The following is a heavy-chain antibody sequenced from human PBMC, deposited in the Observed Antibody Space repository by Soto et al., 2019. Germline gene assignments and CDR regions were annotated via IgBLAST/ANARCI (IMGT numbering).Heavy chain of an antibody. CDR3: ARARGDYSSFNWFDP. Sequence: SETLSLTCTVSGGSISSYYWSWIRQPPGKGLEWIGYIYYSGSTNYNPSLKSRVTISVDTSKNQFSLKLSSVTAADTAVYYCARARGDYSSFNWFDPWGQGTLVTVSS. CDR1: GGSISSYY. CDR2: IYYSGST. D-gene: IGHD6-6*01. V-gene: IGHV4-59*01. J-gene: IGHJ5*02.